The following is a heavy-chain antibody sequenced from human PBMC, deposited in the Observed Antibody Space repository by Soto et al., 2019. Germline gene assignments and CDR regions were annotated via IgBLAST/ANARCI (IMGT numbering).Heavy chain of an antibody. Sequence: ASVKVSCKASGYAFTSYGISWVRQAPGQGLEWMGWISAYNGNTNYAQKLQGRVTMTTDTSTSTAYMELRSLRSDDTAVYYCARNPDIAVAGIGAFDIWGQGTMVTVSS. CDR2: ISAYNGNT. V-gene: IGHV1-18*01. D-gene: IGHD6-19*01. CDR3: ARNPDIAVAGIGAFDI. J-gene: IGHJ3*02. CDR1: GYAFTSYG.